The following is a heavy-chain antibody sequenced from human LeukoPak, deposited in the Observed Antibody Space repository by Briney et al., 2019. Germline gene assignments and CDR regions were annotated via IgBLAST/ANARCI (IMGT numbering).Heavy chain of an antibody. Sequence: AGGSLRLSGIASGFAFNSYEMNWVRQAPGKWLEWVSYISSSGSIKHYADSVKGRFTISRDNAKNSLYLQMNSLRAEDTAVYYCARARYTSGWETLDYWGQGTLVTVSS. V-gene: IGHV3-48*03. CDR1: GFAFNSYE. CDR2: ISSSGSIK. J-gene: IGHJ4*02. D-gene: IGHD6-19*01. CDR3: ARARYTSGWETLDY.